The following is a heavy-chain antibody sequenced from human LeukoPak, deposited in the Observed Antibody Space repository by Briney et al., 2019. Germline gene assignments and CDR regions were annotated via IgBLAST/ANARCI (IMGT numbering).Heavy chain of an antibody. V-gene: IGHV3-23*01. CDR3: ASITFGGVIVMRFDY. CDR2: ISGSGDST. CDR1: GFTFSNYA. Sequence: GGSLRLSCAASGFTFSNYAMRWVRQAPGKGLEWVSGISGSGDSTYYADSVKGRFTISRDNSKNTLYLQMNSLRAEDTAVYYCASITFGGVIVMRFDYWGQGTLVTVSS. D-gene: IGHD3-16*02. J-gene: IGHJ4*02.